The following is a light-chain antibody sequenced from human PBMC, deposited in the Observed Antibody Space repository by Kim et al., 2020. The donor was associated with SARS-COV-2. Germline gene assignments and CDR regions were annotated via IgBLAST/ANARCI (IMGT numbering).Light chain of an antibody. V-gene: IGKV3-20*01. J-gene: IGKJ1*01. CDR3: QQYGSSPA. CDR1: QTLSSRD. CDR2: DAS. Sequence: LSPGERATLSCRARQTLSSRDLAWYQQKPGHAPRLLIYDASNRATGIPDRFSGSGSGTEFTLTIGRLEPEDFAVYYCQQYGSSPAFGQGTKVDIK.